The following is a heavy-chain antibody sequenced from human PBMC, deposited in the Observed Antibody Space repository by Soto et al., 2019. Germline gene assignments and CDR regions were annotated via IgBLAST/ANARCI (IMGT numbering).Heavy chain of an antibody. CDR1: GYTLTYYH. CDR2: INPNVGDT. V-gene: IGHV1-2*02. Sequence: PVKVPCKASGYTLTYYHVHWVRPAPGQGLEWMGIINPNVGDTTYAQKFQGRVTLSRDTSISTAYMELSGLRSDDTAVYYCARGGGTILAPLPWGQGTLVTVSS. CDR3: ARGGGTILAPLP. D-gene: IGHD3-3*01. J-gene: IGHJ5*02.